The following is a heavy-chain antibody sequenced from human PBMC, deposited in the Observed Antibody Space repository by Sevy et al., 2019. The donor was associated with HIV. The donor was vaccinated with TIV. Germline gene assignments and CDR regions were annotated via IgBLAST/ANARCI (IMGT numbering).Heavy chain of an antibody. CDR2: ISGSGTRT. CDR3: AKVELSVTGHGNYFDY. J-gene: IGHJ4*02. V-gene: IGHV3-23*01. Sequence: GGSLRLSCAAFGFTFSSIAMSWVRQAPGKGLEWISAISGSGTRTYYASSVKGRLTISRDNSKNTLYLQMNSLRAEDTAIYYCAKVELSVTGHGNYFDYWGQGTLVTVSS. CDR1: GFTFSSIA. D-gene: IGHD6-19*01.